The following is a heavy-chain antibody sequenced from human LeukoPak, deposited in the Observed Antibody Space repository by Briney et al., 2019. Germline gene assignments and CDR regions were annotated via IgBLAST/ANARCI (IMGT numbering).Heavy chain of an antibody. CDR3: AKDRRGSGWYGGFDS. CDR2: ISGSGGTT. D-gene: IGHD6-19*01. Sequence: GGSLRLSCAASGFTFSSYAMNWVRQAPGKGLEWVSVISGSGGTTYYTDSVKGRFTISRDNSKNTLYLQMNSLRAEDTAVYYCAKDRRGSGWYGGFDSWGQGMLVTVSA. V-gene: IGHV3-23*01. J-gene: IGHJ4*02. CDR1: GFTFSSYA.